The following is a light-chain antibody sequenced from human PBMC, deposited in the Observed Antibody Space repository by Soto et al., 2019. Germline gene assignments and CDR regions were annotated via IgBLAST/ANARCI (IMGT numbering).Light chain of an antibody. J-gene: IGKJ4*01. Sequence: EIVLTHSPGTLSLSPGERATISCRASQSFSSSYLAWYQQKPGQAPRLLIYGASSRATGIPDRFSGSGSGTDFTLTISRLEPEDFAVYYCQQYGSSPLTFGGGTKVEIK. V-gene: IGKV3-20*01. CDR3: QQYGSSPLT. CDR2: GAS. CDR1: QSFSSSY.